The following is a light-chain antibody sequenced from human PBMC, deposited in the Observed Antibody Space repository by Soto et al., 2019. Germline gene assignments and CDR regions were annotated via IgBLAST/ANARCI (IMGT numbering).Light chain of an antibody. J-gene: IGKJ1*01. Sequence: DIQMTQSPSSLSASVGDTVTITCRASQDIGIYLAWYQQKSGRVPKLLIYTTSTLHSGVPSRFSGSGSGTEFTLTISSLQPEDVATYFCQINVGAPRTFGQGTKVEIK. CDR3: QINVGAPRT. V-gene: IGKV1-27*01. CDR2: TTS. CDR1: QDIGIY.